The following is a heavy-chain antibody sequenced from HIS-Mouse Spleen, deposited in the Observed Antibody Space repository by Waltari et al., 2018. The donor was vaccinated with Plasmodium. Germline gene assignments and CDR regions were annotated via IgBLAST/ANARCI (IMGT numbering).Heavy chain of an antibody. D-gene: IGHD2-8*01. CDR2: IWYDGSNK. V-gene: IGHV3-33*06. J-gene: IGHJ3*02. Sequence: QVQLVESGGGVVQPGRSLRLSCAASGFTFSSYGMHWVRRAPGRWLEWVAVIWYDGSNKYYADSGKGRFTISRDNSKKTLYLQMNSLRAEDTAVYYCAKVAQGTRDAFDIWGQGTMVTVSS. CDR3: AKVAQGTRDAFDI. CDR1: GFTFSSYG.